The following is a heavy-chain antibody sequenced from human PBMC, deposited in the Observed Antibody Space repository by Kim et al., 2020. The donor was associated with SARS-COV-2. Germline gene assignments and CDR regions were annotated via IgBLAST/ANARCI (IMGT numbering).Heavy chain of an antibody. CDR1: GGSISSGGYY. D-gene: IGHD5-18*01. Sequence: SETLSLTCTVSGGSISSGGYYWSWIRQHPGKGREWIGYIYYSGSTYYNPSLKSRVTISVDTSKNQFSLKLSSVTAADTAVYYCARGTGYSYGRGEVSWGQGTLVTVSS. J-gene: IGHJ4*02. V-gene: IGHV4-31*03. CDR3: ARGTGYSYGRGEVS. CDR2: IYYSGST.